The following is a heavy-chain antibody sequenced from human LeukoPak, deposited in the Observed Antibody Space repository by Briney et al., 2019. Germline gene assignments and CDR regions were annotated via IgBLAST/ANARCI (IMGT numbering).Heavy chain of an antibody. D-gene: IGHD2-15*01. V-gene: IGHV3-7*03. Sequence: GGSLRLSCAASGFTFSSYWMTWVRQAPGKGLEWVANINQDGSLKYYVDSVKGRFTISRDNSKNSLYLQMNSLRTEDTALYYCAKDIGVGYCNGCLFDYWGQGTLVTVSS. CDR2: INQDGSLK. CDR1: GFTFSSYW. J-gene: IGHJ4*02. CDR3: AKDIGVGYCNGCLFDY.